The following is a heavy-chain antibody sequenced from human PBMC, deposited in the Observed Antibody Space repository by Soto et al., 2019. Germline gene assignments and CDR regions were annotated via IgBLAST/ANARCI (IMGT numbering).Heavy chain of an antibody. CDR1: GFTFSSYA. D-gene: IGHD5-18*01. CDR3: ARYIRGPTVFYFDF. V-gene: IGHV3-23*01. CDR2: ITYNGDNT. Sequence: PVGSLRLSCAASGFTFSSYAMTWVRQAPGKGLEWVSVITYNGDNTYYADSVKGRFTISRDNSKDTVHLQMNSLRAEDTAVYYCARYIRGPTVFYFDFWGPGVLVTVSS. J-gene: IGHJ4*02.